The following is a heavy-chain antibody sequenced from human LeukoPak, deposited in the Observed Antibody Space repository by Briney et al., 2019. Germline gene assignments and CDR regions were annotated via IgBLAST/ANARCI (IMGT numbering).Heavy chain of an antibody. J-gene: IGHJ4*02. CDR2: IHYSGST. D-gene: IGHD5-18*01. Sequence: PSETLSLTCTVSGGSISSYYWSWIRQPPGKGLEWIGYIHYSGSTNYNPSLKSRVTISVDTSKNQFSLKLSSVTAADTAVYYCASSGYSYGTFDYWGQGTLVTVSS. V-gene: IGHV4-59*08. CDR3: ASSGYSYGTFDY. CDR1: GGSISSYY.